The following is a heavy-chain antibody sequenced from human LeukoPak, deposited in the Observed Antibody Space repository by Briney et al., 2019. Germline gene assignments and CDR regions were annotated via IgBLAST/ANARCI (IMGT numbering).Heavy chain of an antibody. CDR1: GGSFSGYY. CDR2: IYYSGST. CDR3: ARGGGSSWDGYFDC. Sequence: PSETLSLTCAVYGGSFSGYYWSWIRQPPGKGLEWVAYIYYSGSTNYNPSLKSRVTISADTSKNQFSLKLNSVTAADTAVYYCARGGGSSWDGYFDCWGQGTLVTVSS. V-gene: IGHV4-59*01. J-gene: IGHJ4*02. D-gene: IGHD6-13*01.